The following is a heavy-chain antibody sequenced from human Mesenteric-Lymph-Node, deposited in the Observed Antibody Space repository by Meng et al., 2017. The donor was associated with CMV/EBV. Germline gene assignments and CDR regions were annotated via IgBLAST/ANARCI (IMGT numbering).Heavy chain of an antibody. D-gene: IGHD6-6*01. Sequence: SLKISCAASGFTFSSYAMSWVRQAPGKGLEWVSGISWNSGSIGYADSVKGRFTISRDNAKNSLSLQMNSLRAEDTALYYCAKASSLYSSSSAGFCDYWGQGTLVTVSS. V-gene: IGHV3-9*01. CDR3: AKASSLYSSSSAGFCDY. CDR2: ISWNSGSI. CDR1: GFTFSSYA. J-gene: IGHJ4*02.